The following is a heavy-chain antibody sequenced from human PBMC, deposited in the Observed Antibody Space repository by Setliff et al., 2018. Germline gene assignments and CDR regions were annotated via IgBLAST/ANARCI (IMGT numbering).Heavy chain of an antibody. J-gene: IGHJ6*03. D-gene: IGHD2-21*01. CDR3: ARGPIRGGYYYYYMDV. CDR2: IYPGDSDT. Sequence: GESLKISCKGSGYSFTSYWIGWVRQMPGKGLEWMGIIYPGDSDTRYSPSFQGQVTISADKSISTAYLQWSSLKASDTAMYYCARGPIRGGYYYYYMDVWGKGTTVTVS. CDR1: GYSFTSYW. V-gene: IGHV5-51*01.